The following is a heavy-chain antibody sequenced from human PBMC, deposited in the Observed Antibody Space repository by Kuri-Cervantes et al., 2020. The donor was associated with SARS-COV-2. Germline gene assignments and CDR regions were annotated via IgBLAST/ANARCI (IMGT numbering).Heavy chain of an antibody. CDR1: GGSFNDYW. Sequence: GSLRLSCAVYGGSFNDYWWSWIRQPPGKGLEWMGYIHYSGTPTYSPSLKSRLTISVDTPKNQFSLKVTSVTAADTAVYYCARGSYDSSGYYFEDYWGQGTLVTVSS. CDR3: ARGSYDSSGYYFEDY. D-gene: IGHD3-22*01. CDR2: IHYSGTP. J-gene: IGHJ4*02. V-gene: IGHV4-59*01.